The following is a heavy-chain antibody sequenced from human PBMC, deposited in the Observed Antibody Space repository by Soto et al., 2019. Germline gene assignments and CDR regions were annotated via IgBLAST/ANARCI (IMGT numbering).Heavy chain of an antibody. J-gene: IGHJ6*02. CDR3: ARSGAYSSSQFGLDV. CDR2: IVTVFGTA. Sequence: QVQLVQSGADVKKPGSSVKVSCKASGGSRNYNAFSWVRQAPGQGLEWMGGIVTVFGTANHAQKFQGRVTITADESTSSGYMELSSLTSEDTAVYYCARSGAYSSSQFGLDVWGQGTTVTVSS. CDR1: GGSRNYNA. D-gene: IGHD6-13*01. V-gene: IGHV1-69*01.